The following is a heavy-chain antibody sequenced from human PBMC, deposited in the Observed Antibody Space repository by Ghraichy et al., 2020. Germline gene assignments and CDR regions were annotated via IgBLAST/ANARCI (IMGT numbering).Heavy chain of an antibody. J-gene: IGHJ6*02. Sequence: WGWVRGHGVKGLEWLGDIKHSGSTNYNPSLKSRVTISVDTSKNQFSLKLSSVTSADTAVYYCARCLVYSSGHYYYGMDVWGQGTTVTVSS. V-gene: IGHV4-34*01. CDR2: IKHSGST. D-gene: IGHD5-18*01. CDR3: ARCLVYSSGHYYYGMDV.